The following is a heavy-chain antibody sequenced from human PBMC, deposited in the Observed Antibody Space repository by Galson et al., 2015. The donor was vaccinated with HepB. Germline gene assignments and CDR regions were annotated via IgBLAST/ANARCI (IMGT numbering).Heavy chain of an antibody. J-gene: IGHJ6*02. CDR2: IIPILGIA. V-gene: IGHV1-69*04. D-gene: IGHD6-13*01. CDR3: ARDDESAAAKPDGMDV. Sequence: SVKVSCKASGGTFSSYTISWVRQAPGQGLEWMGRIIPILGIANYAQKFQGRVTITADKSTSTAYMELSSLRSEDTAVYYCARDDESAAAKPDGMDVWGQGTTVTVSS. CDR1: GGTFSSYT.